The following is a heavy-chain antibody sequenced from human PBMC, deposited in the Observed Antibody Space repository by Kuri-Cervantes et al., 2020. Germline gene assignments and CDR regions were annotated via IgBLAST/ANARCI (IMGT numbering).Heavy chain of an antibody. V-gene: IGHV3-74*01. D-gene: IGHD3-22*01. Sequence: GGSLRLSCAASGFSLSKYWMHWVRQAPGKGPVWVSNINIDGSRTTYADSVKGRFTISRDNVKSTLYLQMSSLRDEDTAVYFCATYSNGLFGFWGQGTLVTVSS. J-gene: IGHJ4*02. CDR1: GFSLSKYW. CDR2: INIDGSRT. CDR3: ATYSNGLFGF.